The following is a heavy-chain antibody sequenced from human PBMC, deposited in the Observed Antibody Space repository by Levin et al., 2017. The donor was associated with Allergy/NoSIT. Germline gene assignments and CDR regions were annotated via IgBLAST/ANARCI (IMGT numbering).Heavy chain of an antibody. Sequence: SETLSLTCAVYGGSFSGYYWSWNRQPPGKGLEWIGEINHSGSTNYNPSLKSRVTISVDTSKNQFSLKLSSVTAADTAVYYCASAGAELELRPYWFDPWGQGTLVTVSS. V-gene: IGHV4-34*01. CDR2: INHSGST. CDR1: GGSFSGYY. J-gene: IGHJ5*02. D-gene: IGHD1-7*01. CDR3: ASAGAELELRPYWFDP.